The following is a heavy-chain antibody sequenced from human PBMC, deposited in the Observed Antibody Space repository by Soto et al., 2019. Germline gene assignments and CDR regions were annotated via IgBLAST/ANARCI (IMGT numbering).Heavy chain of an antibody. V-gene: IGHV3-23*01. Sequence: PGGSLRLSCAASGFTFSSYAMSWVRQAPGKGLEWVSAISGSGGSTYYADSVKGRFTISRDNSKNTLYLQMNSLRAEDTAVYYCAKDKSGWYGTKYFQHWGQGTLVTVSS. CDR2: ISGSGGST. D-gene: IGHD6-19*01. CDR3: AKDKSGWYGTKYFQH. CDR1: GFTFSSYA. J-gene: IGHJ1*01.